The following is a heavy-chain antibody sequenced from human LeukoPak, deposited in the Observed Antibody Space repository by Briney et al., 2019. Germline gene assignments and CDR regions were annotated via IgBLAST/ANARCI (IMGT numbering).Heavy chain of an antibody. J-gene: IGHJ4*02. D-gene: IGHD1-14*01. Sequence: SETLSLTCTVSGGSISSSSYYWGWIRQPPGMGLEWIGSIYYSGSTYYNPSLNSRVTISVDTSKNQFSLKLSSVTAADTAVYYCARDIYAGSGQGYWGQGTLVTVSS. CDR3: ARDIYAGSGQGY. V-gene: IGHV4-39*07. CDR1: GGSISSSSYY. CDR2: IYYSGST.